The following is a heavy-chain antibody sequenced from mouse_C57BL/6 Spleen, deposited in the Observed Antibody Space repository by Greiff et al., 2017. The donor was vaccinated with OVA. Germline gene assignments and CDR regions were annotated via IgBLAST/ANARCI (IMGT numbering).Heavy chain of an antibody. CDR1: GFNFKNTY. D-gene: IGHD6-2*01. CDR3: ARGLTDY. Sequence: VQLKQSVAELVRPGASVKLSCTASGFNFKNTYMHWVKQRPEQGLEWIGRIDPANGNTKYAPKFQGKATITADTSSNTAYLQLSSLTSEDTSIYYCARGLTDYWGQGTTLTVSS. CDR2: IDPANGNT. V-gene: IGHV14-3*01. J-gene: IGHJ2*01.